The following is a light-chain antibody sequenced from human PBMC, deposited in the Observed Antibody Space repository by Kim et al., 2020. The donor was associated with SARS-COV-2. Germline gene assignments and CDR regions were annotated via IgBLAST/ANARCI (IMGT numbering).Light chain of an antibody. CDR2: DTG. V-gene: IGLV7-46*01. Sequence: PGGTVTLTCDSSTGAVTSGHFPYWFQQKPGQALRTLIYDTGNRHSWTPARFSGSLLGGKAALTLSAAQPEDEADYYCLLSYSDSRVFGGGTQLTVL. CDR1: TGAVTSGHF. CDR3: LLSYSDSRV. J-gene: IGLJ2*01.